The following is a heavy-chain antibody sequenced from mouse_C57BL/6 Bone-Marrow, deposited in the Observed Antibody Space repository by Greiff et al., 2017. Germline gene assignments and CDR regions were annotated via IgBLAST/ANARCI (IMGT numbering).Heavy chain of an antibody. CDR1: GYTFTSYW. CDR2: IHPNSGST. Sequence: VQLQQSGAELVKPGASVKLSCKASGYTFTSYWMHWVKQRPGQGLEWIGMIHPNSGSTNYNEKFKSKATLTVDKSSSTAYMQLSSLTSEDSAVYYCARRDYYGSSSYFDYWGQGTTLTVSS. D-gene: IGHD1-1*01. V-gene: IGHV1-64*01. J-gene: IGHJ2*01. CDR3: ARRDYYGSSSYFDY.